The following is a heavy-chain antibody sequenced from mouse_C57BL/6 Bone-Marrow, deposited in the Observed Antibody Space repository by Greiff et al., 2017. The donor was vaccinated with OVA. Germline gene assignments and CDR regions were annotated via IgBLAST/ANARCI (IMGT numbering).Heavy chain of an antibody. CDR1: GFTFSSYA. V-gene: IGHV5-4*01. Sequence: EVKVVESGGGLVKPGGSLKLSCAASGFTFSSYAMSWVRQTPEKRLEWVATISDGGSYTYYTDNVQGRFTISRDNAKNNLYLQLSHLKSEDTAMYYCARDSFRAIDYWGQGTSVTVSS. CDR2: ISDGGSYT. D-gene: IGHD2-12*01. J-gene: IGHJ4*01. CDR3: ARDSFRAIDY.